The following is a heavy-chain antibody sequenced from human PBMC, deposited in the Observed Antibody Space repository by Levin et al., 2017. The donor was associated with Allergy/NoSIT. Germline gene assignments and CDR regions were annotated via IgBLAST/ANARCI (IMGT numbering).Heavy chain of an antibody. CDR2: INSDGSST. J-gene: IGHJ6*02. V-gene: IGHV3-74*01. D-gene: IGHD3-16*01. CDR3: ARDRAITFGGVVEYYYYGMDV. CDR1: GFTFSSYW. Sequence: GGSLRLSCAASGFTFSSYWMHWVRQAPGKGLVWVSRINSDGSSTSYADSVKGRFTISRDNAKNTLYLQMNSLRAEDTAVYYCARDRAITFGGVVEYYYYGMDVWGQGTTVTVSS.